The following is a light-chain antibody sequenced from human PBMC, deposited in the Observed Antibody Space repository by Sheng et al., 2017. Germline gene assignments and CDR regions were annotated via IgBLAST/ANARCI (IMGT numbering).Light chain of an antibody. V-gene: IGKV3-15*01. CDR2: GAS. J-gene: IGKJ1*01. CDR3: QQYSSSPPWT. CDR1: QSVSSN. Sequence: EIVMTQSPATLSVSPGERATLSCRASQSVSSNLAWYQQKPGQAPRLLIYGASTRATGIPARFSGSGSGTEFTLTISSLQSEDFAVYYCQQYSSSPPWTFGQGTKGGNET.